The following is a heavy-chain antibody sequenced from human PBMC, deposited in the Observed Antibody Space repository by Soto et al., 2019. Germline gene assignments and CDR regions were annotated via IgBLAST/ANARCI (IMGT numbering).Heavy chain of an antibody. CDR1: GFSLSTSGVG. CDR3: AHRPRGGGYYGMDV. Sequence: QITLKESGPTLVKPTQTLTLTCTFSGFSLSTSGVGVGWIRQPPGKALEWLALIYWDDDKRYSPSLKSRLTITKDTTKTQVVLTMTNMDPVDTATYYCAHRPRGGGYYGMDVWGQGTTVTVSS. J-gene: IGHJ6*02. D-gene: IGHD3-16*01. CDR2: IYWDDDK. V-gene: IGHV2-5*02.